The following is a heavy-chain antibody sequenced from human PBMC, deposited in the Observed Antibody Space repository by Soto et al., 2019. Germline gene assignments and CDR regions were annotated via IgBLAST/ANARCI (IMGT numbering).Heavy chain of an antibody. D-gene: IGHD3-22*01. Sequence: QVLLVQSGAEVKKPGASVKVSCKASGYTFTSYDINWVRQATGQGLEWMEWMNPNSGNTGYAQKFQGRVTMTRNTSITTDYIELSSLRTEDTAVYYGERSRYYYASSGYPPRYWGQGTKVTVSS. J-gene: IGHJ4*02. CDR1: GYTFTSYD. CDR3: ERSRYYYASSGYPPRY. V-gene: IGHV1-8*01. CDR2: MNPNSGNT.